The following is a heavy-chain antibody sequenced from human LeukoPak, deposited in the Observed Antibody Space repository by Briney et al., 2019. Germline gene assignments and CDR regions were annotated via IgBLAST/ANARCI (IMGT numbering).Heavy chain of an antibody. V-gene: IGHV6-1*01. D-gene: IGHD3-9*01. Sequence: SQTLSLTCAISGDSVSSNSAAWNWIRQSPSRGLEWLGRTYYRSKWYNDYAVSVKSRITINPDTSKNQFSLQLNSVTPEDTAVYYCARAPGSYDILTGYYSRGNWFDPWGQGTLVTVSS. CDR2: TYYRSKWYN. CDR1: GDSVSSNSAA. CDR3: ARAPGSYDILTGYYSRGNWFDP. J-gene: IGHJ5*02.